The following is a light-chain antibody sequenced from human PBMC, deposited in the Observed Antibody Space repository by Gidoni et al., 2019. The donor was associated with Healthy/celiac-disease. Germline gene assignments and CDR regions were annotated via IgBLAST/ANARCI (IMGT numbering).Light chain of an antibody. CDR1: QSISSY. Sequence: DIQLTQCPSFLSASVGARVTITCRASQSISSYLAWYQKKRGKATKLLIYAASTLQSGVPSRFSGSGSGTEFTLTISSQHAEDFATYYCQQLNSYLITFGQGTRLEIK. CDR3: QQLNSYLIT. V-gene: IGKV1-9*01. J-gene: IGKJ5*01. CDR2: AAS.